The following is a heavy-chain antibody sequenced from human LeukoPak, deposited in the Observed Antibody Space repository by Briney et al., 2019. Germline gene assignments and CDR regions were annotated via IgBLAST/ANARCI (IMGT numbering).Heavy chain of an antibody. CDR3: ARDYRSGSYSGGAIDY. D-gene: IGHD1-26*01. J-gene: IGHJ4*02. V-gene: IGHV3-48*01. Sequence: GGTLRLSCAASGFTFSSYGMSWVRQAPGKGLEWVSYISSSGSTIYYADSVKGRFTISRDNSKNTLYLQMNSLRTDDTAVYFCARDYRSGSYSGGAIDYWGQGTLVTVSS. CDR1: GFTFSSYG. CDR2: ISSSGSTI.